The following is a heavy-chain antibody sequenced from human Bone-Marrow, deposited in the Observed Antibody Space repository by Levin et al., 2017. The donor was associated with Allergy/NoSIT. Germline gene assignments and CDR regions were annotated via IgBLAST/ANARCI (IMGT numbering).Heavy chain of an antibody. CDR3: AREISGAYSSYYFDK. J-gene: IGHJ4*02. D-gene: IGHD4-11*01. V-gene: IGHV4-59*11. CDR2: IHFTGRT. CDR1: GDSITNHS. Sequence: SETLSLTCTVSGDSITNHSWSWIRQPPGKGLQWIGYIHFTGRTNYNTSLKSRVTMSVDTSNNQFSLTLGSVTAADTAVYFCAREISGAYSSYYFDKWGPGSLVTVSS.